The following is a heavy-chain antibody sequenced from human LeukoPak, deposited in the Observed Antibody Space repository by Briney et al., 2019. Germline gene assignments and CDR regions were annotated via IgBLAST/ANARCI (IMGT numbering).Heavy chain of an antibody. CDR2: ISSNGGST. CDR1: GFTFSSYA. D-gene: IGHD3/OR15-3a*01. J-gene: IGHJ4*02. Sequence: PGGSLRLSCAASGFTFSSYAMHWVRQAPGKELEYVSAISSNGGSTYYANSVKGRFTTSRDNSKSTLYLQMGSLRAEDMAVYYCARDKGLSSFDYWGQGTLVTVSS. V-gene: IGHV3-64*01. CDR3: ARDKGLSSFDY.